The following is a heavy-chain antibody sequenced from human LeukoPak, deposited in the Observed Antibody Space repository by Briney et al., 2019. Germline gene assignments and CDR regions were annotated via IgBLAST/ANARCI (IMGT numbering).Heavy chain of an antibody. V-gene: IGHV3-20*04. D-gene: IGHD4-17*01. Sequence: PGGSLRLSCAASRFTFGDYGMSWVRQAPGKGLEWVSAINWNGGSTTYADSVRGRFTISRDNAKNSLYLQMNSLRAEDTAFYYCAREVSTSHGDYFDYWGQGTLVTVSS. CDR3: AREVSTSHGDYFDY. J-gene: IGHJ4*02. CDR2: INWNGGST. CDR1: RFTFGDYG.